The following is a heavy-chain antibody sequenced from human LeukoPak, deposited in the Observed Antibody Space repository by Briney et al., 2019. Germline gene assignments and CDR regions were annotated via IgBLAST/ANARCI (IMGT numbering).Heavy chain of an antibody. J-gene: IGHJ5*02. D-gene: IGHD1-26*01. CDR1: GGTLNSHT. V-gene: IGHV1-69*02. CDR3: ARVNLRGSQYNWFDP. Sequence: SVKVSCKASGGTLNSHTFTWVRQAPGQGLEWMGKITPIIDVSKYAQKFQGRLTITADKSTATVYMELSGLKSEDTAVYYCARVNLRGSQYNWFDPWGQGTLVSVSS. CDR2: ITPIIDVS.